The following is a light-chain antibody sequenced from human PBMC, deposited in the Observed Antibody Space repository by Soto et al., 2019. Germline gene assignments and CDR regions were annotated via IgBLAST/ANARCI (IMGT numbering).Light chain of an antibody. CDR3: QQSYSTPLT. CDR2: AAS. J-gene: IGKJ4*01. Sequence: MNQSPSSLSASVGDRVSITCRASQSISSYLNWYQQKPGKAPKLLIYAASSLQSGVPSRFSGSGSGTDFTLTISSLQPEDFATYYCQQSYSTPLTFGGGTKVDIK. V-gene: IGKV1-39*01. CDR1: QSISSY.